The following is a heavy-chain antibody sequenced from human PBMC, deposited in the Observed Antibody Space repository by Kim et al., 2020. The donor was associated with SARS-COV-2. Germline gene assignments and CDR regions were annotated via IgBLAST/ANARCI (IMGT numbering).Heavy chain of an antibody. V-gene: IGHV4-59*08. CDR2: IYDDGAT. CDR1: GDSMTFYY. D-gene: IGHD3-10*01. Sequence: SETLSLTCSVSGDSMTFYYWSWLRQAPGKRLEWIAFIYDDGATDYNPSLSSRLTLSIETARKQVSLTLTNVTATDTPIYYCARNMSPSGRYCYLEDWGQG. CDR3: ARNMSPSGRYCYLED. J-gene: IGHJ1*01.